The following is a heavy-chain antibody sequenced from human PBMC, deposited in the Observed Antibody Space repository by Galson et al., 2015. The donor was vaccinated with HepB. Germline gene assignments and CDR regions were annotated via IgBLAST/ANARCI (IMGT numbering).Heavy chain of an antibody. CDR1: GFSLSTSGVG. Sequence: PALVKPTQTLTLTCTFSGFSLSTSGVGVGWIRQPPGKALEWLALIYWDDDKRYSPSLKSRLTITKDTSKNQVVLTMTNMDPVDTATYYCAHRRWVPITMVQGVINWFDPWGQGTLVTVSS. CDR3: AHRRWVPITMVQGVINWFDP. J-gene: IGHJ5*02. CDR2: IYWDDDK. D-gene: IGHD3-10*01. V-gene: IGHV2-5*02.